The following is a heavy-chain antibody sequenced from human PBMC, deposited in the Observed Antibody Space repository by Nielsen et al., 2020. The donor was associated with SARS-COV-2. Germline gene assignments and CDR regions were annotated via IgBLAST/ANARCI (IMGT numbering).Heavy chain of an antibody. Sequence: GGSLRLSCAASGFTFSSYEMNWVRQAPGKGLEWVSYISSSGSTIYYADSVKGRFTISRDNAKNSLYLQMNSLRAEDTAVYYCAGHNYYYYGMDVWGQGTTVTVSS. CDR3: AGHNYYYYGMDV. CDR1: GFTFSSYE. J-gene: IGHJ6*02. V-gene: IGHV3-48*03. CDR2: ISSSGSTI.